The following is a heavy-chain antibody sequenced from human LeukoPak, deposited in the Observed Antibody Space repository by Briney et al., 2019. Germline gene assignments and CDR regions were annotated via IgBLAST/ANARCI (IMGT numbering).Heavy chain of an antibody. CDR2: ISAYNGNT. CDR3: AREGEHQRPDY. CDR1: GYTFTGYY. V-gene: IGHV1-18*04. J-gene: IGHJ4*02. D-gene: IGHD3-16*01. Sequence: PGASVKVSCKASGYTFTGYYTHWVRQAPGQGLEWMGWISAYNGNTNHAQNFQGRVSMTTDTSTSTAYMELRSLRSDDTAVYYCAREGEHQRPDYWGQGTLVTVSS.